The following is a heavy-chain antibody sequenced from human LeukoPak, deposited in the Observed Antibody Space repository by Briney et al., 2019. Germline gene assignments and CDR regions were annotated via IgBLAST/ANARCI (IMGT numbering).Heavy chain of an antibody. J-gene: IGHJ4*02. CDR1: GFTFDDYA. CDR3: ARIGYSDPNFDY. V-gene: IGHV3-49*04. CDR2: IRSKAYGGTT. Sequence: GGSLRLSCAASGFTFDDYAMHWVRQAPGKGLEWVGFIRSKAYGGTTEYAASVKGRFTISRDDSKSIAYLQMNSLKTEDTAVYYCARIGYSDPNFDYWGQGTLVTVSS. D-gene: IGHD5-18*01.